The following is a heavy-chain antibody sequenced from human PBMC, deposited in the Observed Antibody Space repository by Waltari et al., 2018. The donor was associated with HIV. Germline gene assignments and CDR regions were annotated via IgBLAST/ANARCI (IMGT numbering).Heavy chain of an antibody. V-gene: IGHV3-30*02. CDR2: ILYDGIFK. D-gene: IGHD1-1*01. CDR1: GFTFSTYG. Sequence: QVQLVESGGGVVQPGRSLRLSCAASGFTFSTYGMYWVRQAPGKGLEWVAYILYDGIFKGHAYSVKGRFTISRDNSRNTLYLQMNSLRTEDTAVYYCAKAAGTTGEYYHYGMDVWGQGTTVTVSS. CDR3: AKAAGTTGEYYHYGMDV. J-gene: IGHJ6*02.